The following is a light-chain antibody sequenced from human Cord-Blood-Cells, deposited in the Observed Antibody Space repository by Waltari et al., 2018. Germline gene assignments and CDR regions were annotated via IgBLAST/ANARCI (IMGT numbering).Light chain of an antibody. CDR3: QAWDSSTVV. V-gene: IGLV3-1*01. Sequence: SYELTQTPSVSLSPGQTASNTCSGDKLGDKYACWYQQKPGQSPVLLNYQNSKRPSGIPERFSGSNSGNTATLTISGTQAMDEADYYCQAWDSSTVVFGGGTKLTVL. J-gene: IGLJ2*01. CDR2: QNS. CDR1: KLGDKY.